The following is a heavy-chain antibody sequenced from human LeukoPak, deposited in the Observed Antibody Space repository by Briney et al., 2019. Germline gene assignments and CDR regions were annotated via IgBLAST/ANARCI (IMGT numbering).Heavy chain of an antibody. D-gene: IGHD4-23*01. CDR2: IYGSGTI. Sequence: SETLSLTCTVSGGSISRSYWSWMRQPAGKGPEWIGRIYGSGTITYNPSLKSRVTISVDTSKNQFSLNLNSVTAADTAVYYCARAVAYGIDTGYFDYWGQGTLVTVSS. CDR3: ARAVAYGIDTGYFDY. CDR1: GGSISRSY. V-gene: IGHV4-4*07. J-gene: IGHJ4*02.